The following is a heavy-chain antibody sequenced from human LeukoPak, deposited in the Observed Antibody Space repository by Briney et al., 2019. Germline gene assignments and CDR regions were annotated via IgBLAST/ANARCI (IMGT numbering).Heavy chain of an antibody. CDR3: ASANYYVSGSYSFGFDY. V-gene: IGHV1-69*13. J-gene: IGHJ4*02. CDR2: IIPIFGTA. D-gene: IGHD3-10*01. CDR1: GGTFSSYA. Sequence: SVKVSCKASGGTFSSYAISWVRQAPGQGLEWMGGIIPIFGTANYAQKFQGRVTITADESTSTAYMGLSSLRSEDTAVYYCASANYYVSGSYSFGFDYWGQGTLVTVSS.